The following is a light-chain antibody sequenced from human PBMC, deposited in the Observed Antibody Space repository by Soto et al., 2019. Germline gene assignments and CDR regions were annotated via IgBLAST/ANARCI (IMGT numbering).Light chain of an antibody. CDR1: QNINSW. V-gene: IGKV1-5*03. CDR3: QQYNTYPWT. CDR2: KAS. J-gene: IGKJ1*01. Sequence: DIQMTQSPSTLSASVGDRVTITCRASQNINSWLVWYQQKPGKAPKVLIYKASSLESGVPSRFTGSGSGKEFTLTISSLQPNDLATYYCQQYNTYPWTFGQGTNVEIK.